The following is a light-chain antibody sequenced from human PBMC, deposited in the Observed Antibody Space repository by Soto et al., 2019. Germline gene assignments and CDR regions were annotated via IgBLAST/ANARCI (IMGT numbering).Light chain of an antibody. CDR1: QGINNH. Sequence: DIQMTQSPSSLSASVGDRVTITCRASQGINNHLAWFRQKPGKAPQSLIYAASGLQSGVPSKFSGSGSGTNFTLTISSLQPEDFATYYCQQYDTYPLTFGGGTRVEI. V-gene: IGKV1-16*02. J-gene: IGKJ4*01. CDR3: QQYDTYPLT. CDR2: AAS.